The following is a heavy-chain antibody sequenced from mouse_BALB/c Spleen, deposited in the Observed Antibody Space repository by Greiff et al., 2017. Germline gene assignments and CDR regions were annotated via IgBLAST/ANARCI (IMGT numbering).Heavy chain of an antibody. D-gene: IGHD2-2*01. CDR3: ARRWIYYVYDKDFDV. J-gene: IGHJ1*01. CDR2: INPYNDGT. CDR1: GYTFTSYV. V-gene: IGHV1-14*01. Sequence: EVQLQQSGPELVKPGASVKMSCKASGYTFTSYVMHWVKQKPGQGLEWIGYINPYNDGTKYNEKFKGKATLTSDKSSSTAYMELSSLTSEDSAVYYCARRWIYYVYDKDFDVWGAGTTVTVSA.